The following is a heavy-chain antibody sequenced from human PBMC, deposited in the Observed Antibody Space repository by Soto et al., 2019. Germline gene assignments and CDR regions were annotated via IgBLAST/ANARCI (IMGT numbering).Heavy chain of an antibody. V-gene: IGHV3-23*01. CDR3: ANIQGVELVPLATVDWFDP. J-gene: IGHJ5*02. D-gene: IGHD1-26*01. CDR1: GFIFENFG. CDR2: ISGSGFKK. Sequence: EVVLLESGGGLEQPGGSLRLSCAASGFIFENFGMSWVRQAPGKGLEWISSISGSGFKKYYADSVKGRFTISRDNSKSTVYLELNNLSGEDTAVYHWANIQGVELVPLATVDWFDPWGQGSVVTVSS.